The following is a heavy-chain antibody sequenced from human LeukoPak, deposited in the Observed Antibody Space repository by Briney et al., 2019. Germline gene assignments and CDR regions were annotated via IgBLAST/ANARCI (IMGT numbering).Heavy chain of an antibody. CDR2: INHSGST. J-gene: IGHJ4*02. V-gene: IGHV4-34*01. D-gene: IGHD6-13*01. Sequence: SETLSLTCAVYGGSFGGYYWSWIRQPPGKGLEWIGEINHSGSTNYNPSLKSRVTISVDTSKNQFSLKLSSVTAADTAVYYCARGGRIAAAGTGYFDYWGRGTLVTVSS. CDR3: ARGGRIAAAGTGYFDY. CDR1: GGSFGGYY.